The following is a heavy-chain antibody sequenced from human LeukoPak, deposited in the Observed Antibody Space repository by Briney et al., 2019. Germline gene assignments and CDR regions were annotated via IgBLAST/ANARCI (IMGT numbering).Heavy chain of an antibody. CDR3: ARSFHGDPFDY. V-gene: IGHV3-48*04. Sequence: PGGSLRLSCAASGFTFSSSAMSWVRQAPGKGLEWVSYISSSGSTIYYADSVKGRFTISRDNAKNSLYLQMNSLRAEDTAVYYCARSFHGDPFDYWGQGTLVTVSS. J-gene: IGHJ4*02. D-gene: IGHD4-17*01. CDR2: ISSSGSTI. CDR1: GFTFSSSA.